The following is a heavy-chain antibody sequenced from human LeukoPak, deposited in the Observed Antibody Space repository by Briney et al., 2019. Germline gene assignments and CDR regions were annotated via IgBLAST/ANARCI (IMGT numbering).Heavy chain of an antibody. CDR2: MYYSGST. D-gene: IGHD6-19*01. J-gene: IGHJ2*01. Sequence: NPSETLSLTCAVSGGSISSGGYSWSWIRQPPGKGLEWIGYMYYSGSTYYNPSLKSRVTISIDTSKNQFSLKLSSVTAADTAVYYCASEYRSDSYFDLWGRGTLVTVSS. CDR1: GGSISSGGYS. V-gene: IGHV4-61*08. CDR3: ASEYRSDSYFDL.